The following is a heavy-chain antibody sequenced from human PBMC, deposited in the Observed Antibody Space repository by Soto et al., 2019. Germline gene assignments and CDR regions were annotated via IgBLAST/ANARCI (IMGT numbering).Heavy chain of an antibody. CDR3: ARGAAVDSSIWYGRWFDP. D-gene: IGHD6-13*01. J-gene: IGHJ5*02. CDR2: INSDGSST. V-gene: IGHV3-74*01. Sequence: EVQLVESGGGLVQPGGSLRLSCAASGFTFSSYWMHWDRQAPGKGLVWVSRINSDGSSTSYADSVKGRFTISRDNAKNTLYLQMNRLRAEDTAVYYCARGAAVDSSIWYGRWFDPWGQGTLVTVSS. CDR1: GFTFSSYW.